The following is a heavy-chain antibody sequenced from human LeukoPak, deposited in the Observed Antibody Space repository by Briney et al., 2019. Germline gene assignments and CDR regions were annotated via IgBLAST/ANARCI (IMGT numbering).Heavy chain of an antibody. CDR3: ARDRISINALDM. J-gene: IGHJ3*02. D-gene: IGHD1-14*01. Sequence: SETLSLTCTVSGASISGHYLTWIRQPPGKGLEWIGYISHIGSTNYNPPLKSRVTISVDTSKNQFSLKLTSVTAADTAVYYCARDRISINALDMWGQGTMVSVSS. V-gene: IGHV4-59*11. CDR1: GASISGHY. CDR2: ISHIGST.